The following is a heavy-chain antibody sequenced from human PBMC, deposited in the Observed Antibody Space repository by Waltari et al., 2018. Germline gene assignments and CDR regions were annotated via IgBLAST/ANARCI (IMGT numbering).Heavy chain of an antibody. CDR3: ARYGAAAHYFDY. CDR2: IYHSGST. Sequence: QVQLQESGPGLVKPSETLSLTCAVSGYPISSGYYWGWIRQPPGKGLEWIGSIYHSGSTYYNPSLKSRVTISVDTSKNQFSLKLSSVTAADTAVYYCARYGAAAHYFDYWGQGTLVTVSS. V-gene: IGHV4-38-2*01. D-gene: IGHD3-10*01. CDR1: GYPISSGYY. J-gene: IGHJ4*02.